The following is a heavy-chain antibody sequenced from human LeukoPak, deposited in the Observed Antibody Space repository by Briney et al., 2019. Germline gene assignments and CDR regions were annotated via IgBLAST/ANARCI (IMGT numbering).Heavy chain of an antibody. D-gene: IGHD3-9*01. CDR2: ISGSGGST. CDR1: GFTFSSYA. V-gene: IGHV3-23*01. Sequence: TGGSPRLSCAASGFTFSSYAMSWVRQAPGKGLEWVSAISGSGGSTYYADSVKGRFTISRDNSKNTLYPQMNSLRAEDTAVYYCAKDPARYFDWLLQAEYFQHWGQGTLVTVSS. CDR3: AKDPARYFDWLLQAEYFQH. J-gene: IGHJ1*01.